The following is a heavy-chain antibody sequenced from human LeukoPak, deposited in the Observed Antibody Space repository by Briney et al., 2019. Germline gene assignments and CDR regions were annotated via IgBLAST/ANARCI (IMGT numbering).Heavy chain of an antibody. CDR3: ATGPTFYYDILTGYSDY. V-gene: IGHV1-24*01. CDR1: GGTFSIYA. CDR2: FDPEDGET. Sequence: ASVTVSFTASGGTFSIYAISWVRQAPGQGLEWMGGFDPEDGETIYAQKFQGRVTMTEDTSTDTAYMELSSLRSEDTAVYYCATGPTFYYDILTGYSDYWGQGTLVTVSS. J-gene: IGHJ4*02. D-gene: IGHD3-9*01.